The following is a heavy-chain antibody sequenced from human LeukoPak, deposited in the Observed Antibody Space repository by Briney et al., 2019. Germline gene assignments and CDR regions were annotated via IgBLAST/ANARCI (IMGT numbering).Heavy chain of an antibody. Sequence: KPSETLSLTCTVSGGSISNYYWSWIRQPPGKGLEWIGYIYYSGSTNYNPSLKSRVTISVDTSKNQFSLKLSSVTAADTAVYYCARDPSNTVGRYIYFDYWGQGTLVTVSS. CDR1: GGSISNYY. J-gene: IGHJ4*02. V-gene: IGHV4-59*01. CDR2: IYYSGST. D-gene: IGHD6-19*01. CDR3: ARDPSNTVGRYIYFDY.